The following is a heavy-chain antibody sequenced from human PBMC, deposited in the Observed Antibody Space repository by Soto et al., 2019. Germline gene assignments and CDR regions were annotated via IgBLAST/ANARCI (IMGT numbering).Heavy chain of an antibody. CDR2: IWYDGSNK. CDR1: GFTFSSYG. CDR3: ARDFNVKMEYLRSEFDY. Sequence: QVQLVESGGGVVQPGRSLRLSCVASGFTFSSYGMHWVRQAPGKGLEWVAVIWYDGSNKYYADSVKGRFTISRDTSKNTLYLQMNGLRAEDTAVYYCARDFNVKMEYLRSEFDYWGQGILVTVSS. D-gene: IGHD5-12*01. V-gene: IGHV3-33*01. J-gene: IGHJ4*02.